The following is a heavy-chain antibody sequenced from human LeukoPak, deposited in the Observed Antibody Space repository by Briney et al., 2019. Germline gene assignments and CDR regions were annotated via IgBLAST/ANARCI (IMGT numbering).Heavy chain of an antibody. Sequence: PGGSLSLSCAASGFTFSSYGMHWVRQAPGKGLEWVAFMRYDGSNKYYADSVKGRFTISRDNAKNSLYLQMNSLRAEDTAVYYCARGLAASGWYLDWGQGTLVTVSS. D-gene: IGHD6-19*01. CDR2: MRYDGSNK. V-gene: IGHV3-30*02. CDR1: GFTFSSYG. CDR3: ARGLAASGWYLD. J-gene: IGHJ4*02.